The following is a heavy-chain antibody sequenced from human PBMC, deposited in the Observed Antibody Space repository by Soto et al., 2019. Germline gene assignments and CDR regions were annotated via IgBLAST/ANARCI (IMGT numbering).Heavy chain of an antibody. V-gene: IGHV4-31*03. J-gene: IGHJ4*02. Sequence: QVQLRESGPGLVKPSQTLSLTCTVSGGSINSGGYYWNWIRQHPGKGLEWIGYMYYSGSTYYNPYPRSGVIRSADTSENHFTLMLSSVTAADTAVYFCARGYRQSGYSSSWVFDYWGQGTLVNVSS. CDR1: GGSINSGGYY. CDR2: MYYSGST. D-gene: IGHD6-13*01. CDR3: ARGYRQSGYSSSWVFDY.